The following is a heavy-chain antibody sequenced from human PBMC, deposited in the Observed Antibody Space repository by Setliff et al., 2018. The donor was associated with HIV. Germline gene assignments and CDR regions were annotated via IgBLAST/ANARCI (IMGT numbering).Heavy chain of an antibody. D-gene: IGHD4-4*01. Sequence: GESLKISCQTSGYTFSMYWIGWVRQRPGKGLEWMAILYPGDSDIRYSPSFQGQVTISAEKSIGAAYLQWRSLKAWDTGMYFCARAPNSPSYSNVFFVDHWGQGTLVTVSS. J-gene: IGHJ5*02. CDR2: LYPGDSDI. CDR1: GYTFSMYW. V-gene: IGHV5-51*01. CDR3: ARAPNSPSYSNVFFVDH.